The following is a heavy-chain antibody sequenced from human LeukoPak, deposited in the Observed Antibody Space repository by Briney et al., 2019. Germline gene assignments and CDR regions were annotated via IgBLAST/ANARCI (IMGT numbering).Heavy chain of an antibody. D-gene: IGHD3-10*01. CDR2: VMSGRGAT. J-gene: IGHJ4*02. CDR3: TRERRGSYYAFES. CDR1: GFSVSDYS. Sequence: GGSLRLSCAASGFSVSDYSISWIRQSPGKGREWISYVMSGRGATNYAYSVKGRFTISRDNTKNSVELQLDGLRADDTAVYFCTRERRGSYYAFESWGQGTLVTVSS. V-gene: IGHV3-11*01.